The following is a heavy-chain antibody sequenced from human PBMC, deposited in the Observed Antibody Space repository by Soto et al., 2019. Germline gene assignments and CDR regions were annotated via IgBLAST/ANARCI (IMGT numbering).Heavy chain of an antibody. CDR1: GFTFSNAW. CDR2: IKSKTDGGTT. V-gene: IGHV3-15*01. CDR3: TRYCSSTSCYFPSWYYMDV. Sequence: GGSLRLSCAASGFTFSNAWMSWVRQAPGKGLEWVGRIKSKTDGGTTDYAAPCKGRFTISRDDSKNTLYMQMNSLKTEDTALYYCTRYCSSTSCYFPSWYYMDVWGKGTTVTVSS. J-gene: IGHJ6*03. D-gene: IGHD2-2*01.